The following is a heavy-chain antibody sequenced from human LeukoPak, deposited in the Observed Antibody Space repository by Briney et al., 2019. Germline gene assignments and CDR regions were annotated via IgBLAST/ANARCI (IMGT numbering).Heavy chain of an antibody. CDR1: GLTFNTYS. CDR2: ISNSGGST. V-gene: IGHV3-23*01. J-gene: IGHJ3*02. Sequence: GGSLRLSCGASGLTFNTYSMSWVRQAPGKGPEWVSSISNSGGSTYYADFVKGRLTISRDNSKSTLYLQMSTLRGEDTAVYYCAKHLVKNFYDHSGYLGAFYIWGRGTMVTVSP. CDR3: AKHLVKNFYDHSGYLGAFYI. D-gene: IGHD3-22*01.